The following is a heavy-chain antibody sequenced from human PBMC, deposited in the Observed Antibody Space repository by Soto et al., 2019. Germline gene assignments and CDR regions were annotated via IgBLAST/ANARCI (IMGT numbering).Heavy chain of an antibody. Sequence: EVQLLESGGGLVQPGGSLRLSCAASGFTFSSCAMSWVRQAPGTGLEWVSAISYISDTAYYADSVKGRFTISRDNSKNTLYLQMNSLRAEDTAIYYCAKFGEPAASVTFYDYWGQGTLVTVSS. J-gene: IGHJ4*02. D-gene: IGHD3-10*01. CDR2: ISYISDTA. CDR1: GFTFSSCA. V-gene: IGHV3-23*01. CDR3: AKFGEPAASVTFYDY.